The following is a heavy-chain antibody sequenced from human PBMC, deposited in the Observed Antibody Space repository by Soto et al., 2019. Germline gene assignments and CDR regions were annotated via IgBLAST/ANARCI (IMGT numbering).Heavy chain of an antibody. Sequence: PGGSLRLSCPASGFTFSSYWMSWVRQAPGKGWEWGATIKQDGSEKYYVDSVKGRFTISRDNAKNSLYLQMNSLRAEDMAFFYWASQEMVKIHPFDYWGKAILVTLSS. CDR3: ASQEMVKIHPFDY. CDR1: GFTFSSYW. CDR2: IKQDGSEK. J-gene: IGHJ4*02. D-gene: IGHD5-18*01. V-gene: IGHV3-7*03.